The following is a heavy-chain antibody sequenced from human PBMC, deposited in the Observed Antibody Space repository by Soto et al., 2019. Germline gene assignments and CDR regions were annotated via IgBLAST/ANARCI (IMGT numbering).Heavy chain of an antibody. J-gene: IGHJ6*02. CDR3: ARSGDPVDYFYYYGMDV. Sequence: ASVKVSCKASGYTFTTYGISWVRQAPGQGLEWMGWISAYSGNTNYALKFQGRVTMTTDTSTSTAYMELRSLRSDDTAVYYCARSGDPVDYFYYYGMDVWGQGTTVTVSS. CDR2: ISAYSGNT. CDR1: GYTFTTYG. D-gene: IGHD4-17*01. V-gene: IGHV1-18*01.